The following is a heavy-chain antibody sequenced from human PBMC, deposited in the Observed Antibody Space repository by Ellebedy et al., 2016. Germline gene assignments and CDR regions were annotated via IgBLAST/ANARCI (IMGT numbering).Heavy chain of an antibody. D-gene: IGHD6-6*01. CDR3: AKASPGAFDI. J-gene: IGHJ3*02. CDR2: ISWNSGSI. CDR1: GFTFDDYA. Sequence: GGSLRLXCAASGFTFDDYAMHWVRQAPGKGLEWVSGISWNSGSIGYADSVKGRFTISRDNAKNSLYLQMNSLRAEDTALYYCAKASPGAFDIWGQGTMVTVSS. V-gene: IGHV3-9*01.